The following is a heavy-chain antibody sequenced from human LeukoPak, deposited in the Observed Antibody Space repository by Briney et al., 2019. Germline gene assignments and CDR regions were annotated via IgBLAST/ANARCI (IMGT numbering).Heavy chain of an antibody. J-gene: IGHJ4*02. V-gene: IGHV3-48*03. CDR3: ARDYSGDEDFDY. CDR2: IDSGGAVK. Sequence: GGSLRLSCIGSGFTFRNYEMNWVRQAPGKGLEWVSFIDSGGAVKLYADSVKGRFTTSRDDAMNSLYLDMNSLRAEDMAVYYCARDYSGDEDFDYWGQGTLVTVSS. D-gene: IGHD5-12*01. CDR1: GFTFRNYE.